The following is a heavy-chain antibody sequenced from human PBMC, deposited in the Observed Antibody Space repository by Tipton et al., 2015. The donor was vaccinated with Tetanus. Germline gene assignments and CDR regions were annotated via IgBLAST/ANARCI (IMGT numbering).Heavy chain of an antibody. CDR2: IFPSGRT. CDR1: GGSISSGDHQ. D-gene: IGHD6-6*01. V-gene: IGHV4-61*08. CDR3: ARDQGGGRVVRLNWFDP. Sequence: TLSLTCTVSGGSISSGDHQWNWIRQPPGKGLEWLAYIFPSGRTNSNYSLKSRITISQDKSKNQFSLKLSSVTAADTAIYYCARDQGGGRVVRLNWFDPWGQGTPVTVSS. J-gene: IGHJ5*02.